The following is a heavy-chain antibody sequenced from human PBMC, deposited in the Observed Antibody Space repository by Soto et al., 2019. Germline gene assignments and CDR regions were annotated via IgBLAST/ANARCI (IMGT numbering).Heavy chain of an antibody. CDR3: ARIDGYCSSTSCYAFDI. D-gene: IGHD2-2*03. V-gene: IGHV4-39*07. J-gene: IGHJ3*02. Sequence: SETLSLTCTVSGGSISSSSYYWGWIRQPPGKGLEWIGSIYYSGSTYYNPSLKSRFTISVDTTKNQFSLKLSSVTAAETAVYYCARIDGYCSSTSCYAFDIWGQGTMVTVSS. CDR1: GGSISSSSYY. CDR2: IYYSGST.